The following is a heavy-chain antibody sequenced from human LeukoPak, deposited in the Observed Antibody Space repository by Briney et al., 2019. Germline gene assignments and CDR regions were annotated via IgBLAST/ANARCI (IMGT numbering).Heavy chain of an antibody. J-gene: IGHJ3*02. CDR2: ISGSGGST. CDR3: AKDLEGNYYENYDAFDT. V-gene: IGHV3-23*01. CDR1: GFTFSSYA. Sequence: GGSLRLSCAARGFTFSSYAMSWVRQAPGKGLEWVSAISGSGGSTYFADSVKGRFTISRDNSKNTLYLQMNSLRAEDTAVYYCAKDLEGNYYENYDAFDTWGQGTMVTVSS. D-gene: IGHD1-26*01.